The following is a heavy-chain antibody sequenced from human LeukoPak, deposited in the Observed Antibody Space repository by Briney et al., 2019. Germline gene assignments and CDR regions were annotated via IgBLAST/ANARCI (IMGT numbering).Heavy chain of an antibody. Sequence: SETLSLTCTVSGGSISSYYWSWSRQSPGRGLEWIAYIYYTGSTNYNPSLKSRVTISVDTSKNQFSLKLSSVTAADTAVYYCARLVRGVIDYWGQGTLVTVSS. D-gene: IGHD3-10*01. CDR3: ARLVRGVIDY. CDR1: GGSISSYY. CDR2: IYYTGST. V-gene: IGHV4-59*08. J-gene: IGHJ4*02.